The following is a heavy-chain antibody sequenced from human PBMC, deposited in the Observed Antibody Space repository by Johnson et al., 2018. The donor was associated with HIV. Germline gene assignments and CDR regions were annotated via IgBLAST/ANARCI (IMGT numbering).Heavy chain of an antibody. Sequence: QVQLVESGGGVVRPGTSLRLSCAASGFTFSRCGMHWVRQAPGKGLEWVAFIRYDGSNKYYADSVKGRFTISRDNSKNTLYLQMNSLRAEDTAVYYCARGGYSGSYWGQGTMVTVSS. V-gene: IGHV3-30*02. CDR3: ARGGYSGSY. CDR1: GFTFSRCG. D-gene: IGHD1-26*01. CDR2: IRYDGSNK. J-gene: IGHJ3*01.